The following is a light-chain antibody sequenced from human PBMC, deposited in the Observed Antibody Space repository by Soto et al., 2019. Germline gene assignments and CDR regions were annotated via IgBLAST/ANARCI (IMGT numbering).Light chain of an antibody. Sequence: QPVLTQPASVSGSPGQSITISCTGTSSDVGGYNYVSWYQQYPGKAPKLMIYEVSNRPSGVSNRFSGSKSGSTASLTISGLQAEDEAEYYCSSYTSSSTLVVFGGGTKLTVL. CDR1: SSDVGGYNY. CDR2: EVS. J-gene: IGLJ2*01. V-gene: IGLV2-14*01. CDR3: SSYTSSSTLVV.